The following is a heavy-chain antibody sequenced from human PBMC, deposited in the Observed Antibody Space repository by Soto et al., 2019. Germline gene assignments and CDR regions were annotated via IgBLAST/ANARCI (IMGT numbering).Heavy chain of an antibody. CDR1: VRTFSSYS. CDR2: ISSSSSYI. CDR3: ASTKPSTRNCSSPSRSYGFDD. Sequence: PVGSLRLSCASSVRTFSSYSMNWVRQSPGKWLEWVSSISSSSSYIYYADSVKCRFTISRDNAKNSLYLQMNSLRAEDTAVYYCASTKPSTRNCSSPSRSYGFDDWGQGTLVTVSS. J-gene: IGHJ4*02. D-gene: IGHD2-2*01. V-gene: IGHV3-21*01.